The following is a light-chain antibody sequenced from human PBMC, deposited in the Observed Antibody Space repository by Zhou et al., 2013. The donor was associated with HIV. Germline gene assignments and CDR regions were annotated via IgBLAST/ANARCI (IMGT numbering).Light chain of an antibody. Sequence: AIQLTQSPSSLSASVGDRVTITCRASQGISSALAWYQQRPGKAPKRLIYAASSLQSGVPSRFSGSGSGTEFTLTISRLQPEDFATYFCQQYNSYRYTFGQGTKLEIK. CDR3: QQYNSYRYT. V-gene: IGKV1-13*02. J-gene: IGKJ2*01. CDR1: QGISSA. CDR2: AAS.